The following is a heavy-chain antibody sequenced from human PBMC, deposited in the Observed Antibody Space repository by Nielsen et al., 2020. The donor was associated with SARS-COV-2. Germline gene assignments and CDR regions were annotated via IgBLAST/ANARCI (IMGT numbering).Heavy chain of an antibody. V-gene: IGHV3-64*01. CDR2: ISSNGGST. J-gene: IGHJ4*02. CDR1: GFTLSSYA. D-gene: IGHD2-15*01. Sequence: SFAASGFTLSSYAMHSVRQAPGKGLEYVSAISSNGGSTYYANSVKGRFTISRDNSKNTLYLQMGSLRAEDMAVYYCARGGSQHCSGGSCYSVTFDYWGQGTLVTVSS. CDR3: ARGGSQHCSGGSCYSVTFDY.